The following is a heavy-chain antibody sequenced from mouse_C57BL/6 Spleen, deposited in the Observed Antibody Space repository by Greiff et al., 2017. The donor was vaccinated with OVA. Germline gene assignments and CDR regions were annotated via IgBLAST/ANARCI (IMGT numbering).Heavy chain of an antibody. CDR3: ARMGYGSRIYFDY. J-gene: IGHJ2*01. Sequence: VQLQQSGPELVKPGASVKMSCKASGYTFTDYNMHWVKQSHGKSLEWIGYINPNNGGTSYNQKFKGKATLTVNKSSSTAYMELRSLTSEDSAVYYCARMGYGSRIYFDYWGQGTTLTVSS. D-gene: IGHD1-1*01. CDR1: GYTFTDYN. CDR2: INPNNGGT. V-gene: IGHV1-22*01.